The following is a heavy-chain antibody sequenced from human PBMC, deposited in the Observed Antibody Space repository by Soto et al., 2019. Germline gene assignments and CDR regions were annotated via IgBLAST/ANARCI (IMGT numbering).Heavy chain of an antibody. Sequence: ASVKVSCKASGYTFTSYYMHWVRQAPGQGLEWMGIINPSGGSTSYAQKFQGRVTMTRDTSTSTVYMELSSLRSADTAVYYCSRDGNPNSSSPFVIGYWGRGTLVTVSS. CDR2: INPSGGST. D-gene: IGHD6-6*01. CDR3: SRDGNPNSSSPFVIGY. V-gene: IGHV1-46*01. CDR1: GYTFTSYY. J-gene: IGHJ4*02.